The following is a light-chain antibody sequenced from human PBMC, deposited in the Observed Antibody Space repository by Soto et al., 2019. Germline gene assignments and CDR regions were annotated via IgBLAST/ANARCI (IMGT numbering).Light chain of an antibody. J-gene: IGLJ2*01. CDR3: QTWGPDTHVV. CDR2: VNRDGSH. CDR1: SGHSNNA. Sequence: QPVLTQSPSASASLGASFKFTCTLSSGHSNNAITWHQQQPGKGPRYLMKVNRDGSHSKGDGIPDRLSGSSSGAERYLTISSLQSEDEADYYCQTWGPDTHVVFGGGTKVTVL. V-gene: IGLV4-69*01.